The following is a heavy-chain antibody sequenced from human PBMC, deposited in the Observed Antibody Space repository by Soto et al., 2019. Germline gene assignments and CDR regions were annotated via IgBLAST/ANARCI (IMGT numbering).Heavy chain of an antibody. CDR1: GFTFSSYI. Sequence: GGSQSLSCAASGFTFSSYIMNWVRQAPGKGLEWVSYISSSSSTIYYADSVKGRFTISRDNAKNSLYLQMNSLRAEDTAVYYCARDAAPIYCSGGSCYISPDAFDIWGQGTMVTVSS. CDR3: ARDAAPIYCSGGSCYISPDAFDI. J-gene: IGHJ3*02. V-gene: IGHV3-48*01. D-gene: IGHD2-15*01. CDR2: ISSSSSTI.